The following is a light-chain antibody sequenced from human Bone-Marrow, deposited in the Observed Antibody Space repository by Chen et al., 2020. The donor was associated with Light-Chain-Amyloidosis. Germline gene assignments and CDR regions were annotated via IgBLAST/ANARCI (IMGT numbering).Light chain of an antibody. CDR1: SGSIATNY. CDR2: EDD. Sequence: NFMLTQPHSVSESPGKTVIISCTRSSGSIATNYVQWYQQRPGSSPTTVVYEDDQRPPGVPDQFSGSIDRPSNSSSLTMSGLTTEDAADYYCLSYQGRSQGVFSRGTKLTIL. CDR3: LSYQGRSQGV. V-gene: IGLV6-57*01. J-gene: IGLJ3*02.